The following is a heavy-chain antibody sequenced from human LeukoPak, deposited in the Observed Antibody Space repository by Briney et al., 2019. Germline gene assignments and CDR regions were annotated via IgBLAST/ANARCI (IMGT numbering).Heavy chain of an antibody. D-gene: IGHD3-22*01. Sequence: PSETLSLTCTVSGGSISSSSYYWSWIRQPPGKGLEWIGEINHSGSTNYNPSLKSRVTISVDTSKNQFSLKLSSVTAADTAVYYCARIYYDSSGSDASDIWGQGTMVTVSS. CDR1: GGSISSSSYY. CDR2: INHSGST. J-gene: IGHJ3*02. CDR3: ARIYYDSSGSDASDI. V-gene: IGHV4-39*07.